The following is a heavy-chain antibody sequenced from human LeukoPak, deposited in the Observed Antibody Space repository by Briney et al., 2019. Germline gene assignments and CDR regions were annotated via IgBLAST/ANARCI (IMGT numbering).Heavy chain of an antibody. Sequence: ESGPGLVKPSETLSLTCTVSGGSISSGSYYWSWIRQPAGKGLEWIGRIYTSGSTNYNPSLKSRGTISVDTSKNQFSLKLSSVTAADTAVYYCARETTYYYDSSGYYGFWGQGTLVTVSS. V-gene: IGHV4-61*02. D-gene: IGHD3-22*01. CDR3: ARETTYYYDSSGYYGF. CDR2: IYTSGST. J-gene: IGHJ4*02. CDR1: GGSISSGSYY.